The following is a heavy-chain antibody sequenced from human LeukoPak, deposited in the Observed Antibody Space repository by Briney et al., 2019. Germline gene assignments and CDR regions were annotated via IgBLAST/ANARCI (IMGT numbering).Heavy chain of an antibody. J-gene: IGHJ4*02. V-gene: IGHV4-30-4*01. CDR1: GGSISSGDYY. D-gene: IGHD2-21*02. CDR2: IYYSGST. Sequence: SETLSLTCTVSGGSISSGDYYWSWIRQPPGKGLEWIGYIYYSGSTNYNPSLKSRVTISVDTSKNQFSLKLSSVTAADTAVYYCASLYCGGDCYSNYWGQGTLVTVSS. CDR3: ASLYCGGDCYSNY.